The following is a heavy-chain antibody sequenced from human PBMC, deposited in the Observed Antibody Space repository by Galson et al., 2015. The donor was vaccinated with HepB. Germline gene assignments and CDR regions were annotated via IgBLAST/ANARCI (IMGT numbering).Heavy chain of an antibody. CDR1: GYTFTSYA. CDR2: INAGNGNT. D-gene: IGHD3-22*01. J-gene: IGHJ4*02. CDR3: AREVEYYYDSSVYFDY. Sequence: SVKVSCKASGYTFTSYAMHWVRQAPGQRLEWMGWINAGNGNTKYSQKFQGRVTITRDTSANTAYMELSSLRSEDTAVYYCAREVEYYYDSSVYFDYWGQGTLVTVSS. V-gene: IGHV1-3*01.